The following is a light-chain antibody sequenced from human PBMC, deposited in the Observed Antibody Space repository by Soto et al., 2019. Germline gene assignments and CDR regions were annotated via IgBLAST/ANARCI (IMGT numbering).Light chain of an antibody. CDR3: CSYTTSNTRQIV. Sequence: QSALTQPASVSGSPGQSITISCTGTSSDVGGYNYVSWYQQHPGKAPKFMIYDVSNRPSGVSNRFSGSKSGNTASLTIPGLQAEDEADYYCCSYTTSNTRQIVIGTGTKLTVL. CDR2: DVS. V-gene: IGLV2-14*01. J-gene: IGLJ1*01. CDR1: SSDVGGYNY.